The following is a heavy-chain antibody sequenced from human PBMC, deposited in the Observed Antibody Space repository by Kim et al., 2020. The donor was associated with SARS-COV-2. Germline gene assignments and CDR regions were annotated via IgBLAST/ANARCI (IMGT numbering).Heavy chain of an antibody. D-gene: IGHD3-3*01. Sequence: NPSLKSRLSISIDTSKSQFSLNMTSVTAADTAVYYCARGCVSRGGYDFFDYWGQGTLVTVSS. V-gene: IGHV4-31*02. J-gene: IGHJ4*02. CDR3: ARGCVSRGGYDFFDY.